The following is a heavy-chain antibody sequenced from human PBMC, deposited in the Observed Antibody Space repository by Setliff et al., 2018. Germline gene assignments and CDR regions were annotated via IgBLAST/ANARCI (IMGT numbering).Heavy chain of an antibody. CDR3: ARGFYYYYYYYMDV. J-gene: IGHJ6*03. CDR2: IYSSGST. Sequence: LSLTCTVSGGSISSGSYYWSWIRQPAGKGLEWIGHIYSSGSTNYNPSLKSRVTISVDRSKNQFSLKLSSVIAADTAVYYCARGFYYYYYYYMDVWGKGTTVTVSS. CDR1: GGSISSGSYY. V-gene: IGHV4-61*09.